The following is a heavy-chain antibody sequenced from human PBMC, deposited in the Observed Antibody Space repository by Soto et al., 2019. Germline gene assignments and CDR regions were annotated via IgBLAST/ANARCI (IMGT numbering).Heavy chain of an antibody. CDR1: GGSISSYY. J-gene: IGHJ2*01. CDR3: ARVQSRYSYGPSWYFDL. Sequence: SETLSLTCTVSGGSISSYYWSWIRQPPGKGLEWIGYIYYSGSTNYNPSLKSRVTISVDTSKNQFSLKLSSVTAADTAVYYCARVQSRYSYGPSWYFDLWGRGTLVTVSS. D-gene: IGHD5-18*01. CDR2: IYYSGST. V-gene: IGHV4-59*01.